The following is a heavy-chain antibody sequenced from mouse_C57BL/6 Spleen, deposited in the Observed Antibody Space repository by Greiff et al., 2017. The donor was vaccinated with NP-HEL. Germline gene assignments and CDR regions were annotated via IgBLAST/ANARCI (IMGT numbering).Heavy chain of an antibody. CDR2: ISSGSSTI. CDR1: GFTFSDYG. V-gene: IGHV5-17*01. CDR3: ARPLYGNYAMDY. J-gene: IGHJ4*01. Sequence: DVKLVESGGGLVKPGGSLKLSCAASGFTFSDYGMHWVRQAPEKGLEWVAYISSGSSTIYYADTVKGRFTISRDNAKNTLFLQMTSLRSEDTAMYYCARPLYGNYAMDYWGQGTSVTVSS. D-gene: IGHD1-1*01.